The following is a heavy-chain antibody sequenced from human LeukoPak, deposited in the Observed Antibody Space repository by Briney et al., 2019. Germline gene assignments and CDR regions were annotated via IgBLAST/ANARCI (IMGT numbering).Heavy chain of an antibody. J-gene: IGHJ3*02. V-gene: IGHV4-61*01. D-gene: IGHD6-6*01. CDR3: ARVRSSDDAFDI. CDR2: IYYSGST. Sequence: SETLSLTCTVSGGSVSSGSYYWSWIRQPPGKGLEWIGYIYYSGSTNYNPSLKSRITISVDTSKNQFSLKLSSVTAADTAVYYCARVRSSDDAFDIWGQGTLVTVPS. CDR1: GGSVSSGSYY.